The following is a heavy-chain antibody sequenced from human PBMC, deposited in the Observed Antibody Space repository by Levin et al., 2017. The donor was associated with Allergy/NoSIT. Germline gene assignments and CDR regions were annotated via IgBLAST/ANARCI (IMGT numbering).Heavy chain of an antibody. D-gene: IGHD3-3*01. CDR1: GGSISSYY. Sequence: SETLSLTCTVSGGSISSYYWSWIRQPPGKGLEWIGYIYYSGSTNYNPSLKSRVTISVDTSKNQFSLKLSSVTAADTAVYYCAREAGRRIWSGARRWFDPWGQGTLVTVSS. J-gene: IGHJ5*02. CDR3: AREAGRRIWSGARRWFDP. V-gene: IGHV4-59*01. CDR2: IYYSGST.